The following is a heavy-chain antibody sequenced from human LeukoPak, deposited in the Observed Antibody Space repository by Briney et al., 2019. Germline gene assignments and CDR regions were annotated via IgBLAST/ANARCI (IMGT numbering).Heavy chain of an antibody. CDR1: GYTFTGYY. CDR2: INPDSGGT. Sequence: GASVKVSCKASGYTFTGYYMHWVRQAPGQGLEWMGWINPDSGGTNYAQKFQGRVTMTRDTSISTAYMELSRLRSDDSAVYYCARVGHYDSSVYVDDVFDFWGQGPMVTVSS. D-gene: IGHD3-22*01. J-gene: IGHJ3*01. V-gene: IGHV1-2*02. CDR3: ARVGHYDSSVYVDDVFDF.